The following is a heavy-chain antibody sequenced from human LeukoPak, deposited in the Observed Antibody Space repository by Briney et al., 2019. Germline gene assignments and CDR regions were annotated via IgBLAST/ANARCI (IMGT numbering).Heavy chain of an antibody. Sequence: ASETLSLTCTVSGGSISSSGYYWGWIRQPPGRGLEWIASIYYSGSTYYNPSLKSRVTISVDTSKNQLSLKLSSLTAADTAVYYCARHEYSGSYYGLSWFDPWGQGTLVTVSS. J-gene: IGHJ5*02. CDR3: ARHEYSGSYYGLSWFDP. CDR2: IYYSGST. CDR1: GGSISSSGYY. D-gene: IGHD1-26*01. V-gene: IGHV4-39*01.